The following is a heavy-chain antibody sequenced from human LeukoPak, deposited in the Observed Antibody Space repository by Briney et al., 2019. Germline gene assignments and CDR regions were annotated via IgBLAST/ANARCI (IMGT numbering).Heavy chain of an antibody. CDR2: ISYDGSNK. V-gene: IGHV3-30*18. CDR1: GFTFSSYG. Sequence: GGSLRLSCAASGFTFSSYGMHWVRQAPGKGLEWVAVISYDGSNKYYADSVKGRFTISRDNSKNTLYLQMNSLRAEDTAVYYCAKISYYYDSSGYSPFDYWGQGTLVTVSS. CDR3: AKISYYYDSSGYSPFDY. J-gene: IGHJ4*02. D-gene: IGHD3-22*01.